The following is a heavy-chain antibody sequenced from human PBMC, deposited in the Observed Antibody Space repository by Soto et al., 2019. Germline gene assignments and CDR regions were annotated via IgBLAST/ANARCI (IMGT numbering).Heavy chain of an antibody. CDR1: GFSFRKYA. J-gene: IGHJ4*02. CDR3: AKDLDDYSSAIDF. Sequence: GGPLRLSCVGSGFSFRKYAMNWVRQAPGKGLEWVSGISGSGGSGRGFYADPVKGRFTISRDNSKNTLYLEMNSLRAEDTAVYYCAKDLDDYSSAIDFWGQGTLVTVSS. D-gene: IGHD4-4*01. V-gene: IGHV3-23*01. CDR2: ISGSGGSGRG.